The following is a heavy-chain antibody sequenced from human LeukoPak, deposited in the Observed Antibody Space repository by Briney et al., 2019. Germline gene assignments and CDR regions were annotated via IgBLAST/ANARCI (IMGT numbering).Heavy chain of an antibody. CDR3: AKGREVRYSGYDYSFDY. CDR2: ISGSGGRT. D-gene: IGHD5-12*01. V-gene: IGHV3-23*01. J-gene: IGHJ4*02. Sequence: GGSLRLSCAASGFMFSSYAMSWVRQAPGKGLEWVSDISGSGGRTDYADSVKGRFTISRDNSKNTLYLQMNSLRAEDTAVYYCAKGREVRYSGYDYSFDYWGQGTLVSVSS. CDR1: GFMFSSYA.